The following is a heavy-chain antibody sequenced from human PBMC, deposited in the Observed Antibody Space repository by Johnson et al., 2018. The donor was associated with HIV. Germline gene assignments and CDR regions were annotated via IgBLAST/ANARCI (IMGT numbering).Heavy chain of an antibody. CDR3: AKGNYYDSSGYYGSTHAFDI. D-gene: IGHD3-22*01. Sequence: QMLLVESGGDLVQPGGSLRLSCAASGFSFSSYGMHWVRQAPGKGLEWVAFIRYDGSNKYYAESVKGRFTISRDNSKNTLYLQLNSLRAEDTAVYYCAKGNYYDSSGYYGSTHAFDIWGQGTMVTVSS. CDR2: IRYDGSNK. V-gene: IGHV3-30*02. CDR1: GFSFSSYG. J-gene: IGHJ3*02.